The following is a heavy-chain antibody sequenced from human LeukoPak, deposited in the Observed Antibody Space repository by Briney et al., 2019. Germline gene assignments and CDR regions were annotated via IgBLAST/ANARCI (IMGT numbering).Heavy chain of an antibody. V-gene: IGHV1-46*01. D-gene: IGHD3-10*01. J-gene: IGHJ4*02. CDR3: ATVLMVRGDTYYFDY. CDR2: INPSGGST. CDR1: GYTFTSYY. Sequence: ASVKVSCKASGYTFTSYYMHWVRQAPGQGLEWMGIINPSGGSTSYAQKFQGRVTMTRDTSTSTVYMELSSLRSEDTAVYYCATVLMVRGDTYYFDYWGQGTLVTVSS.